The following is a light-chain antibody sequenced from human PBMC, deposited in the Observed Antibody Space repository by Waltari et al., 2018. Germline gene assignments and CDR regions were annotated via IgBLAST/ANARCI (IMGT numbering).Light chain of an antibody. CDR3: AAWDDSLNGQV. CDR2: IND. J-gene: IGLJ3*02. CDR1: SPNVGRGP. Sequence: QSVLTQPPSVSGPPGQRVTIPCSGSSPNVGRGPVNWDQQLPGTAPKLLIYINDQRPSGVPERFSGSKSGTSASLAISGLQSDDEAHYHCAAWDDSLNGQVFGGGTKLTVL. V-gene: IGLV1-44*01.